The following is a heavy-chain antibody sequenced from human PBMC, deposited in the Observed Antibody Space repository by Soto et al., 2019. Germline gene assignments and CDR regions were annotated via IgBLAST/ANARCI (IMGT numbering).Heavy chain of an antibody. CDR3: ARDSPNYIEAEIYFDY. CDR2: IHHSGST. J-gene: IGHJ4*02. V-gene: IGHV4-4*02. CDR1: GASIISMNW. D-gene: IGHD2-8*01. Sequence: SETLSLTCAVSGASIISMNWWSWVRQPPGKGLEWIGEIHHSGSTYYNPSLKSRVTISVDTSKNQFSLKLSSVTAADTAVYYCARDSPNYIEAEIYFDYWGQGTLVTVSS.